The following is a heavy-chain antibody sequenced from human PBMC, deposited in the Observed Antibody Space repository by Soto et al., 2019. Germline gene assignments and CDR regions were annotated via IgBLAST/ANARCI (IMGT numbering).Heavy chain of an antibody. V-gene: IGHV3-23*01. J-gene: IGHJ4*02. D-gene: IGHD2-21*01. CDR2: ASASGSGT. Sequence: EVQLLESGGGSVHPGESLRLSCAASGFTFSDFAMAWVRQAPGKGLEWVSSASASGSGTYYADSVKGRFTISRDNSKNTLFLHMTNLRAGDTALYFCAKGRPGVAAAPDYWGQGTLVTVSS. CDR1: GFTFSDFA. CDR3: AKGRPGVAAAPDY.